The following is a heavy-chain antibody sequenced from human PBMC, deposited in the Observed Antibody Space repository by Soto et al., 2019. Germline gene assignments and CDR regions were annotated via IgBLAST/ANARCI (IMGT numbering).Heavy chain of an antibody. J-gene: IGHJ3*02. CDR3: ARDNRIKHSGWVDACDI. Sequence: QVQLVESGGGVVQPGRSLRLSCAASGFTFSSYAMHWVRQAPGKGLEWVAVISYDGSNKYYADSVKGRFTISRDNSKNTLYLQMNSLRAEDTAVYYCARDNRIKHSGWVDACDIWGQGTMVTVSS. D-gene: IGHD3-10*01. CDR1: GFTFSSYA. V-gene: IGHV3-30-3*01. CDR2: ISYDGSNK.